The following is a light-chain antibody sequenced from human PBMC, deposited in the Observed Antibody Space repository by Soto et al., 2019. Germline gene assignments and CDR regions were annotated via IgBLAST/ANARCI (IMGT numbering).Light chain of an antibody. Sequence: VLTQPPSASGTPGQRVTLSCSGSSSNIGSNTVNWYQQLPGTAPKLLIYSNNQRPSGVPDRFSGSKSGTSASLAISGLQSEDEADYYCAAWDDSLNGRVFGGGTKVTVL. CDR3: AAWDDSLNGRV. CDR2: SNN. CDR1: SSNIGSNT. J-gene: IGLJ3*02. V-gene: IGLV1-44*01.